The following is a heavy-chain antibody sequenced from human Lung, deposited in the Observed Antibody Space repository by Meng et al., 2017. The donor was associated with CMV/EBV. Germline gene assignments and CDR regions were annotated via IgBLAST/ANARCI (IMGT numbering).Heavy chain of an antibody. CDR3: ATRTGRSDFDY. D-gene: IGHD1-1*01. CDR1: GFTFSSYT. Sequence: ESXKISCAASGFTFSSYTMDWVRQAPGKGLEWVSSISSSSSHIYYTDSVKGRFTISRDNAENSLYLQMNSLRAEDTAVYYCATRTGRSDFDYWGQGTLVTVSS. CDR2: ISSSSSHI. J-gene: IGHJ4*02. V-gene: IGHV3-21*04.